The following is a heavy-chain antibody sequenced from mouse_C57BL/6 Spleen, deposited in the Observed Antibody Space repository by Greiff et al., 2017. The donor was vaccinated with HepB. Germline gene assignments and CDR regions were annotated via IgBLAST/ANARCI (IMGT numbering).Heavy chain of an antibody. J-gene: IGHJ3*01. CDR2: ISDGGSYT. CDR1: GFTFSSYA. D-gene: IGHD1-1*01. V-gene: IGHV5-4*03. Sequence: EVMLVESGGGLVKPGGSLKLSCAASGFTFSSYAMSWVRQTPEKRLEWVATISDGGSYTYYPDNVKGRFTISRDTAKNNLYLQMSHLKSEDTAMYYCASFYDGSSPWFAYWGQGTLVTVSA. CDR3: ASFYDGSSPWFAY.